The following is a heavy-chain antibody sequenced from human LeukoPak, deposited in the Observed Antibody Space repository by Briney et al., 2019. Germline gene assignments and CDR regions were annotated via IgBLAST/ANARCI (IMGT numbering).Heavy chain of an antibody. D-gene: IGHD3-10*01. CDR2: IYYSGST. Sequence: PSETLSLTCTVSGGSISSNSYYWGWIRQPPGKGLEWIGSIYYSGSTYYNPSLKNRLTISVDTSKNQFSLRLSSVTAADTAVYYCARTRYYYGSRSYGAPYYFDYWGQGTLVTVSS. J-gene: IGHJ4*02. CDR3: ARTRYYYGSRSYGAPYYFDY. V-gene: IGHV4-39*01. CDR1: GGSISSNSYY.